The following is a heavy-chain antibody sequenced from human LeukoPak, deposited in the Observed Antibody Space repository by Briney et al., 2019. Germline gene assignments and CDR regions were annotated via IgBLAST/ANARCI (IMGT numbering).Heavy chain of an antibody. CDR2: IKGDESAK. Sequence: GGSLRLSCAASGFTFSTYDMPWLRQAPGKGLEWVANIKGDESAKHQADSVKGRFTISRDNAQNSVYLQMTSLRGEDTAVYYCPRDVGGCLHYWGQGTLVTVSS. V-gene: IGHV3-7*01. J-gene: IGHJ4*02. CDR3: PRDVGGCLHY. D-gene: IGHD4/OR15-4a*01. CDR1: GFTFSTYD.